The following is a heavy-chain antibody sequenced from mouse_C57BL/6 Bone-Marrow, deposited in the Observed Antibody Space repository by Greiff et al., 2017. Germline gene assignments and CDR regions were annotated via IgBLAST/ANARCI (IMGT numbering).Heavy chain of an antibody. Sequence: VQLKESGPELVQPGASVKISCKASGYSFTDYNMNWVKQSNGKSLEWIGVINPNYGTTSYNQKFKGKATLTVDQSSSTAYMQLNSLTSEDSAVYYCAIYYGNYVFWYFDVWGTGTTVTVSS. CDR1: GYSFTDYN. CDR2: INPNYGTT. CDR3: AIYYGNYVFWYFDV. J-gene: IGHJ1*03. D-gene: IGHD2-1*01. V-gene: IGHV1-39*01.